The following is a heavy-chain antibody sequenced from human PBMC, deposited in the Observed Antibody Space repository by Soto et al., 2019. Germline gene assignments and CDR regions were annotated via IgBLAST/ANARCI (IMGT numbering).Heavy chain of an antibody. CDR1: GGSISSGGYY. J-gene: IGHJ5*02. Sequence: SETLSLTCTVSGGSISSGGYYWSWIRQHPGKGLEWIGYIYYSGSTYYNPSLKSRVTISVDTSKNQFSLKLSSVTAADTAVYYCARDPMALSNYDVLGFDPWGQGTLVTVSS. V-gene: IGHV4-31*03. D-gene: IGHD4-4*01. CDR2: IYYSGST. CDR3: ARDPMALSNYDVLGFDP.